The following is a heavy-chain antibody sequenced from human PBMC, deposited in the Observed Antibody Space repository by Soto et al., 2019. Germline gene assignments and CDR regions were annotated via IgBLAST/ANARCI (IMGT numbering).Heavy chain of an antibody. V-gene: IGHV3-33*01. J-gene: IGHJ3*02. Sequence: GGSLRLSCAASGFRFNTYGMHWVRQAPGKGLEWVAGIWANGINKDYADSVRGRFTISRDNSKNALYLQMNSLRAEDTALYYCARERCPFGDFDTWGVGTLVTVSS. CDR2: IWANGINK. D-gene: IGHD3-16*01. CDR1: GFRFNTYG. CDR3: ARERCPFGDFDT.